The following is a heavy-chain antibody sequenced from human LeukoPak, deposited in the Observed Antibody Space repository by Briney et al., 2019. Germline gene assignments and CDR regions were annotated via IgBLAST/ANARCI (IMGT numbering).Heavy chain of an antibody. CDR3: AKAPVTTCSGAYCYPFDY. D-gene: IGHD2-15*01. CDR1: GFTFSSYG. J-gene: IGHJ4*02. CDR2: ISYDGSNK. V-gene: IGHV3-30*18. Sequence: LAGGTLRLSCAASGFTFSSYGMSWVRQAPGKGLEWVAVISYDGSNKYYADSVKGRFTISRDNSKNTLYLQMNSLRAEDAAVYYCAKAPVTTCSGAYCYPFDYWGQGTLVTVSS.